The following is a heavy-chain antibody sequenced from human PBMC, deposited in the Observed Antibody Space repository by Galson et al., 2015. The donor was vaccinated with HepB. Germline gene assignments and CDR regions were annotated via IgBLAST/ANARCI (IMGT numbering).Heavy chain of an antibody. Sequence: SLRLSCAASGFTFSRYAMSWVRQAPGKGLEWVSGISGSGGSTYYADSVKGRFTIFRDNSKNTLYLQMNSLRAQDTAVYYCAKVDGVLGDLLYYYFDYWGQGTLVTVSS. CDR3: AKVDGVLGDLLYYYFDY. D-gene: IGHD3-10*01. J-gene: IGHJ4*02. CDR1: GFTFSRYA. CDR2: ISGSGGST. V-gene: IGHV3-23*01.